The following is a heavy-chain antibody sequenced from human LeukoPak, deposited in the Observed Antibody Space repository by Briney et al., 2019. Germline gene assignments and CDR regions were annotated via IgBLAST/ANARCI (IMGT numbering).Heavy chain of an antibody. Sequence: PGGSLRLSCVGSGFIFGKYAMTWVRQAPGKGLEWVAVISYDGSNKYYADSVKGRFTISRDNSKNTLYLQMNSLRAEDTAVYYCARDSLGDPTYYFDYWGQGTLVTVSS. V-gene: IGHV3-30*04. CDR1: GFIFGKYA. CDR2: ISYDGSNK. CDR3: ARDSLGDPTYYFDY. D-gene: IGHD3-10*01. J-gene: IGHJ4*02.